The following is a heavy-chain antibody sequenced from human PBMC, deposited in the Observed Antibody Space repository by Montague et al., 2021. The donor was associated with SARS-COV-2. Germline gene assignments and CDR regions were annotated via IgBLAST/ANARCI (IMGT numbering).Heavy chain of an antibody. D-gene: IGHD1-1*01. Sequence: CAISGDSVSRNSATWNWARQSPSRGLEWLGRTYYRSKWYNDYAVSVRGRVTINPDTSKNQFSLQLNSVTPEDTAIYYCTSGREGNYNVMDVWGQGTTVTVSS. J-gene: IGHJ6*02. CDR3: TSGREGNYNVMDV. CDR2: TYYRSKWYN. V-gene: IGHV6-1*01. CDR1: GDSVSRNSAT.